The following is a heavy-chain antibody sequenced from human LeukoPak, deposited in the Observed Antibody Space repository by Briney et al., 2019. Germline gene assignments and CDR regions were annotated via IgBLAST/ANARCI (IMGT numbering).Heavy chain of an antibody. V-gene: IGHV4-61*01. D-gene: IGHD1-26*01. CDR3: ARTDLGRHFDY. Sequence: SETLSLTCTVSGGSVSSGSSYWSWIRQPPGKGLEWIGYIYYSGSTNYNPSLKSRVTIPVDTSKNQFSLKLRSVTAADTAVYYCARTDLGRHFDYWGQGTLVTVSS. CDR1: GGSVSSGSSY. CDR2: IYYSGST. J-gene: IGHJ4*02.